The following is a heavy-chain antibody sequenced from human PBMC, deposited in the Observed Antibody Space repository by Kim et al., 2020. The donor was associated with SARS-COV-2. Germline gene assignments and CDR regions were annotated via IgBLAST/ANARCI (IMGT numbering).Heavy chain of an antibody. D-gene: IGHD5-18*01. V-gene: IGHV4-59*08. J-gene: IGHJ5*02. Sequence: SRVNISVDTSKNQFSLKLSSVTAADTAVYYCARHQIRGYSYGLHEGWFDPWGQGTLVTVSS. CDR3: ARHQIRGYSYGLHEGWFDP.